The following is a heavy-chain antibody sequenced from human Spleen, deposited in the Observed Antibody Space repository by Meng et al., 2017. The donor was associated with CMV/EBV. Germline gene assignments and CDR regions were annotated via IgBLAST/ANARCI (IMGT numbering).Heavy chain of an antibody. V-gene: IGHV3-30*02. J-gene: IGHJ4*02. Sequence: GGSLRLSCAASGFTFSSYGVHWVRQAPGKGLEWVAFIRYDGSNKYYADSVKGRFTISRDNSKNTLYLQMNSLRAEDTAVYYCARVVDSSGYGGFHFTGFDYWGQGTLVTVSS. CDR2: IRYDGSNK. CDR1: GFTFSSYG. D-gene: IGHD3-22*01. CDR3: ARVVDSSGYGGFHFTGFDY.